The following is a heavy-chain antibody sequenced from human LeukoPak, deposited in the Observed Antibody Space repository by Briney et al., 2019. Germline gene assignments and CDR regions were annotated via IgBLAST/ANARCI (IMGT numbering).Heavy chain of an antibody. D-gene: IGHD2-15*01. CDR2: ISGSGGST. V-gene: IGHV3-23*01. CDR3: AKDNIVVVVAATGV. CDR1: GFTFSSYA. J-gene: IGHJ3*01. Sequence: PGGSLRLSCAASGFTFSSYAMSWVRQAPGKGGEGVSAISGSGGSTYYADSVKGRFTISRDNSKNTLYLQMNSLRAEDTAVYYCAKDNIVVVVAATGVWGQGTMVTVSS.